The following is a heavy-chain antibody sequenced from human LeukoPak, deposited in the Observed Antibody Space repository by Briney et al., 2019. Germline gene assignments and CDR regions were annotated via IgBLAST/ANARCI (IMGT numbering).Heavy chain of an antibody. Sequence: GGSLRLSCAASGFTFRSYAMSWVRQAPGKGLEWVSVISGSGGSTYYADSVKGRFTISRDNSKNTLYLQVNSLRAEDTAVYYCAKVSSGYAPFDYWGQGTLVTVSS. V-gene: IGHV3-23*01. J-gene: IGHJ4*02. CDR2: ISGSGGST. CDR3: AKVSSGYAPFDY. CDR1: GFTFRSYA. D-gene: IGHD5-12*01.